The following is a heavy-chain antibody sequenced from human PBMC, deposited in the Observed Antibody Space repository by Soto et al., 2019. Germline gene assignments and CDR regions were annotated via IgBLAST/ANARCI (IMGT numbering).Heavy chain of an antibody. D-gene: IGHD3-10*01. CDR3: ARAVVRGVMRDLDWFDP. V-gene: IGHV3-48*02. Sequence: GGSLRLSCAASGFTFSSYSMNWVRQAPGKGLEWVSYISSSSSTIYYADSVKGRFTISRDNAKNSLYLQMNSLRDEDTAVYYCARAVVRGVMRDLDWFDPWGQGTLVTVSS. CDR2: ISSSSSTI. J-gene: IGHJ5*02. CDR1: GFTFSSYS.